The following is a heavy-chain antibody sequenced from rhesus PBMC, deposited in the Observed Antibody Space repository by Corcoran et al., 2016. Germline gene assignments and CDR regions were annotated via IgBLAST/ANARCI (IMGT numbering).Heavy chain of an antibody. CDR1: GASISSYW. J-gene: IGHJ4*01. Sequence: QVQLQESGPGLVKPSETLSLTCTVSGASISSYWWSWIRQPPGTGLEWIGEINGNSGRTTSTPTLKSRVPISRDTAKNQFSLQLSSVTAADPAVYYCAIGVHYEDEYGYYYTLDYWGQGVLVTVSS. V-gene: IGHV4-80*01. D-gene: IGHD3-9*01. CDR2: INGNSGRT. CDR3: AIGVHYEDEYGYYYTLDY.